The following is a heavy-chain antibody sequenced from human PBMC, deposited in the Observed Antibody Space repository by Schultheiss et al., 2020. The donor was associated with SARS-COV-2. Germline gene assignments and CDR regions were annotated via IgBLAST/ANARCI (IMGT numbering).Heavy chain of an antibody. CDR3: ARSENSYGSGSFNFDY. V-gene: IGHV4-59*01. J-gene: IGHJ4*02. Sequence: SQTLSLTCTVSGGSISSYYWSWIRQPPGKGLEWIGYIYYSGNTNYNPSLKSRVTISVDTSKSQFSLKLSSVTAADTAVYYCARSENSYGSGSFNFDYWGQGTLVTVSS. CDR1: GGSISSYY. D-gene: IGHD3-10*01. CDR2: IYYSGNT.